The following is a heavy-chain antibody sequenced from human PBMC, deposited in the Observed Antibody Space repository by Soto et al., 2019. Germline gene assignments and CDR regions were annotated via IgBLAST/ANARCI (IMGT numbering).Heavy chain of an antibody. CDR2: INHSGST. V-gene: IGHV4-34*01. CDR3: ASTIVVVVAAETWRRTGFDP. CDR1: GGSFSGYY. D-gene: IGHD2-15*01. Sequence: QVQLQQWGAGLLKPSETLSLTCAVYGGSFSGYYWSWIRQPPGKGLEWIGEINHSGSTNYNPSLKSRVTISVDTSKNQFSLKLSSVTAADTAVYYCASTIVVVVAAETWRRTGFDPWGQGTLVTVSS. J-gene: IGHJ5*02.